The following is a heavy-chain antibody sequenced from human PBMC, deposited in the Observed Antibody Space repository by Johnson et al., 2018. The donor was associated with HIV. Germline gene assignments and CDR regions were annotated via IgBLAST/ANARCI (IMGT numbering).Heavy chain of an antibody. V-gene: IGHV3-30*04. CDR3: AKSPRFTIFGSDAFDI. D-gene: IGHD3-3*01. CDR2: ISYDGSNK. Sequence: QVQLVESGGGVVQPGRSLRLSCAASGFTFSSYAMHWVRQAPGKGLEWVAVISYDGSNKYYADSVKGRFTISRDNSKNTLYLQVNSLRAEDTAVYYCAKSPRFTIFGSDAFDIWGQGTMVTVSS. J-gene: IGHJ3*02. CDR1: GFTFSSYA.